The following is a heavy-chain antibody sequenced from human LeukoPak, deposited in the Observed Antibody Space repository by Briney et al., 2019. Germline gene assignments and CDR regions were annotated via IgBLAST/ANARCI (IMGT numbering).Heavy chain of an antibody. V-gene: IGHV3-48*03. CDR3: TRRFGY. CDR2: ISSSGTNI. D-gene: IGHD3-10*01. CDR1: GFTFSSYE. Sequence: GRSLRLSCAASGFTFSSYEMNWVRQAPGKGLEWVSYISSSGTNIYYADSVKGRFTISRDNAKNSLSLQMNSLRAEDTAVYYCTRRFGYWGQGTLVTVSS. J-gene: IGHJ4*02.